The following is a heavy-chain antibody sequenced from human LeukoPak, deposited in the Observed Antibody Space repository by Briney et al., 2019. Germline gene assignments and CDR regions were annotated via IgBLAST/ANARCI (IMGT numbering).Heavy chain of an antibody. D-gene: IGHD3-10*01. V-gene: IGHV3-74*01. CDR2: INADGSTI. CDR1: GYNFSPFW. J-gene: IGHJ3*02. Sequence: GGSLRLSCAASGYNFSPFWMHWVRQAPGKGLVWVSHINADGSTIVYADSVKGRFTISRDNAKNTLFLQMDGLRAEDTAVYYCARGRGNPDSFSIWGQGTVVTVSS. CDR3: ARGRGNPDSFSI.